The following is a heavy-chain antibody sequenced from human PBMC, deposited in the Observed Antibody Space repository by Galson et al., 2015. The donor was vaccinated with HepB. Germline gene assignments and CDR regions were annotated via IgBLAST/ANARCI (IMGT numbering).Heavy chain of an antibody. CDR1: GFTFSRSS. D-gene: IGHD2-15*01. V-gene: IGHV3-48*02. J-gene: IGHJ4*02. Sequence: SLRLSCAASGFTFSRSSMNWVRQAPGKGLEWVSYISSGSSTRYYADSVKGRFTISRDNAKNSLYLQMNSLRDEDTAVYYCAIVVVVTATEPDYWGQGTLVTVSS. CDR3: AIVVVVTATEPDY. CDR2: ISSGSSTR.